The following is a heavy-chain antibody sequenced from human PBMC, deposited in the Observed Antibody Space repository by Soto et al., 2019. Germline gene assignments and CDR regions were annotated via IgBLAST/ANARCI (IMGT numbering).Heavy chain of an antibody. D-gene: IGHD2-21*01. V-gene: IGHV3-74*01. Sequence: GGSLRPSCATSLFTCTSYALSWVRRPLRECPEWLSGINSDGTISSYAVSVKGRFTISRDNARNTLSLQMNSLRADDTAVYYCARLSGDHSAFFSYGMDAWGQGTTVTVSS. CDR3: ARLSGDHSAFFSYGMDA. CDR2: INSDGTIS. J-gene: IGHJ6*02. CDR1: LFTCTSYA.